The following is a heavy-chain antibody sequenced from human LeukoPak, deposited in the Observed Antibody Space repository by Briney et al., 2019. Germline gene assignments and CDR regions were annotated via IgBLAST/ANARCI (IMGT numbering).Heavy chain of an antibody. CDR3: ARQDYYDSSGYYLDY. J-gene: IGHJ4*02. Sequence: GESLRISCKGSGYSFTSYWIGWVRQMPGKGLEWMGFIYPGDSDTRYSPSFQGQVTISADKSISTAYLQWSSLKASDTAMYYCARQDYYDSSGYYLDYWGQGTLVTVSS. D-gene: IGHD3-22*01. CDR1: GYSFTSYW. CDR2: IYPGDSDT. V-gene: IGHV5-51*01.